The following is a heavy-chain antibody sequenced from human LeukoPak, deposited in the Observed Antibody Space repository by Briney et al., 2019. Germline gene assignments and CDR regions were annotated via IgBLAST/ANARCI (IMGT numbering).Heavy chain of an antibody. CDR2: INPSGGST. J-gene: IGHJ5*02. D-gene: IGHD3-10*01. Sequence: GASVKVSCKASGYTFTSYYMHWVRQAPGQGLEWKGIINPSGGSTSYAQKFQGRVTMTRDTSTSTVYMELSSLRSEDTAVYYCARDAPHIRMVRGAVEWFDPWGQGTLVTVSS. CDR3: ARDAPHIRMVRGAVEWFDP. CDR1: GYTFTSYY. V-gene: IGHV1-46*01.